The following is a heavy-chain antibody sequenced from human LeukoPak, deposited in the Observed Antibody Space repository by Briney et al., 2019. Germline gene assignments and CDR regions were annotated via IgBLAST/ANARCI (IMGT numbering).Heavy chain of an antibody. Sequence: ASVKVSCKASGGTFSSYAISWVRQAPGQGLEWMGGIIPIFGTANYAQKFQGRVTITADESTSTAYMELSSLRSEDTAVYYCARDPIRYCSGGSCYAGLVFDIWGQGTMVTVS. J-gene: IGHJ3*02. D-gene: IGHD2-15*01. CDR3: ARDPIRYCSGGSCYAGLVFDI. V-gene: IGHV1-69*01. CDR1: GGTFSSYA. CDR2: IIPIFGTA.